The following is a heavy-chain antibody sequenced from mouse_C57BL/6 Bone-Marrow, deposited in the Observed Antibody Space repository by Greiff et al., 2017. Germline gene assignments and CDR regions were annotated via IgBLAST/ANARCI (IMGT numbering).Heavy chain of an antibody. CDR3: AISRSVYDYDGYAMDY. CDR2: INPSNGGT. Sequence: VQLQQPGTELVKPGASVKLSCKASGYTFTSYWMHWVKQRPGQGLEWIGNINPSNGGTNYNEKFKSKATLTVDKSSSTAYMQLSSLTSEDSAVYYCAISRSVYDYDGYAMDYWGQGTSVTVSS. V-gene: IGHV1-53*01. D-gene: IGHD2-4*01. J-gene: IGHJ4*01. CDR1: GYTFTSYW.